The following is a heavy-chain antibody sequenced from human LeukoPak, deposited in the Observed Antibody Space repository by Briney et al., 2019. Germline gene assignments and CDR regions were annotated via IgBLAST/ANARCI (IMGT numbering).Heavy chain of an antibody. CDR2: SHYSGST. D-gene: IGHD3-16*01. CDR3: ASLGGYQNGNFDF. V-gene: IGHV4-38-2*01. Sequence: SETLSLTCAVGGYSISTGNHWGWIRQSPEKGLEWFGSSHYSGSTLYNPSLKSRVTISIDTSKNQFSLRLASVTAADTAVYYCASLGGYQNGNFDFWGQGTLVTVSS. CDR1: GYSISTGNH. J-gene: IGHJ4*02.